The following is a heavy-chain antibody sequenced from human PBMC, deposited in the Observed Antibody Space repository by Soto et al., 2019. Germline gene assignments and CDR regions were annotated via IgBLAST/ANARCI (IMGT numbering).Heavy chain of an antibody. CDR3: ARGGIAVAGSYFYYYGMDV. Sequence: ASVKVSCKASGGTFSSYAISWVRQAPGHGPEWMGGIIPIFGTANYAQKFQGRVTITADKSTSTAYMELSSLRSEDTAVYYCARGGIAVAGSYFYYYGMDVWGQGTTVTVSS. V-gene: IGHV1-69*06. CDR2: IIPIFGTA. CDR1: GGTFSSYA. D-gene: IGHD6-19*01. J-gene: IGHJ6*02.